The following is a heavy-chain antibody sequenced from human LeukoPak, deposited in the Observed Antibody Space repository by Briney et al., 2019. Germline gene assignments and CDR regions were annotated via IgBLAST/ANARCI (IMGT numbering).Heavy chain of an antibody. J-gene: IGHJ4*02. Sequence: SETLSLTCTVPGGSISSYYWSWIRQPPGKGLEWIGYIYYSGSTNYNPSLKSRVTISVDTSKNQFSLKLSSVTAADTAVYYCAREGSGNTGGFDYWGQGTLVTVSS. D-gene: IGHD1-26*01. V-gene: IGHV4-59*01. CDR2: IYYSGST. CDR1: GGSISSYY. CDR3: AREGSGNTGGFDY.